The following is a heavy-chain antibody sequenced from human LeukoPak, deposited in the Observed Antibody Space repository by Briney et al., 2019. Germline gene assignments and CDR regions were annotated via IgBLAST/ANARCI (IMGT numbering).Heavy chain of an antibody. Sequence: PGGSLRLSCAASGFTFSSYSMNWVRQAPGKGLEWVSSISSSSSYIYYADSVKGRFTTSRDNAKNSLYLQMNSLRAEDTAVYYCARDFRNLGYVDYWGQGTLVTVSS. CDR3: ARDFRNLGYVDY. CDR1: GFTFSSYS. D-gene: IGHD1-14*01. CDR2: ISSSSSYI. J-gene: IGHJ4*02. V-gene: IGHV3-21*01.